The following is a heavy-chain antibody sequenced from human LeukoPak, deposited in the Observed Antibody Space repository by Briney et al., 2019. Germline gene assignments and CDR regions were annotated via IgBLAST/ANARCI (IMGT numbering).Heavy chain of an antibody. CDR3: AELGITMIGGV. J-gene: IGHJ6*04. D-gene: IGHD3-10*02. Sequence: PGGSLRLSCAASGFTFSSYAMSWVRQAPGKGLEWVSAISSSGSTIYCADSVKGRFTISRDNAKNSLYLQMNSLRAEDTAVYYCAELGITMIGGVWGKGTTVTISS. V-gene: IGHV3-48*03. CDR1: GFTFSSYA. CDR2: ISSSGSTI.